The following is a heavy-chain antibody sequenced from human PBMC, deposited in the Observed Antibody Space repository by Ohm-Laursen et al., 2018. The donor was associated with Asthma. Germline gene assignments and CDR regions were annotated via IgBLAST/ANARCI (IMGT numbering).Heavy chain of an antibody. D-gene: IGHD4-17*01. Sequence: GASVKVSCKASGYTFTSYGISWVRQAPGQGLEWMGWISAYNGNTNYAQKLQGRVTMTTDTSTSTAYMELRSLRSDDTAVYYCARGTLSDGRQLWFRATTVTTGLAYWGQGTLVTVSS. CDR3: ARGTLSDGRQLWFRATTVTTGLAY. J-gene: IGHJ4*02. V-gene: IGHV1-18*04. CDR2: ISAYNGNT. CDR1: GYTFTSYG.